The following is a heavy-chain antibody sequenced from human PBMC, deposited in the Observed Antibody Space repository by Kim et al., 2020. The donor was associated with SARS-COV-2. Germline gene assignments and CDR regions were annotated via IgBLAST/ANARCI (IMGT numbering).Heavy chain of an antibody. CDR1: GYSIRSVYY. CDR3: ARDGAAGDRNYYYFGMDV. D-gene: IGHD6-13*01. Sequence: SETLSLTCTVSGYSIRSVYYWGWIRQTPGKGLEWIGNIHHSGSTDYSPSLKSRVTLSIETSKNQFSLKRTSVTAADTAVYFCARDGAAGDRNYYYFGMDVWGQGTTVTVSS. V-gene: IGHV4-38-2*02. J-gene: IGHJ6*02. CDR2: IHHSGST.